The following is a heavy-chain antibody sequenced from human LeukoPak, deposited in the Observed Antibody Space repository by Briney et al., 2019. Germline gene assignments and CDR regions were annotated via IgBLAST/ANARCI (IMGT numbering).Heavy chain of an antibody. Sequence: SETLSLTCTVSGYSISSGYYWGWIRQPPGKGLEWIGSIYHSGSTYYNPSLKSRVTISVDTSKNQFSLKLSSVTAADTAVYYCARAIGYSDWFDPWGQGTLVTVSS. D-gene: IGHD2-21*01. CDR1: GYSISSGYY. J-gene: IGHJ5*02. CDR3: ARAIGYSDWFDP. V-gene: IGHV4-38-2*02. CDR2: IYHSGST.